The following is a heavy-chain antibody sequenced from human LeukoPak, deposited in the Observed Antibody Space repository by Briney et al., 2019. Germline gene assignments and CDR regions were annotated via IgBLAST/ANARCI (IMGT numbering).Heavy chain of an antibody. D-gene: IGHD2-2*01. CDR2: IYHSGTT. Sequence: SETLSLTCTVSGGSISTDGYYWSWIRQPPGEGLEWMGYIYHSGTTYYNPSLKSRVTTSVDTSKSQFSLRLSSVTAADTAVYYCARQKLSGLVVVVPSAIRLFDYWGQGTLVTVSS. V-gene: IGHV4-30-2*03. CDR1: GGSISTDGYY. J-gene: IGHJ4*02. CDR3: ARQKLSGLVVVVPSAIRLFDY.